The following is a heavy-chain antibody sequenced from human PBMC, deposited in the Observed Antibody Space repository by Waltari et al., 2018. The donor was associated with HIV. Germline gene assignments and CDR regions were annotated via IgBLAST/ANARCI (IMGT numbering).Heavy chain of an antibody. CDR3: VRVIRGSPLDY. CDR2: INDNSGGT. D-gene: IGHD6-19*01. Sequence: QVQLLQSSAEMKKPGDSVRISFKASGYTFSAYHIHWVRQAPGQGLEWMAWINDNSGGTHILQKFRGRVTVTRDTAATTVYLDLSGLTFADTATYFCVRVIRGSPLDYWGPGTPVIVSS. V-gene: IGHV1-2*02. J-gene: IGHJ4*02. CDR1: GYTFSAYH.